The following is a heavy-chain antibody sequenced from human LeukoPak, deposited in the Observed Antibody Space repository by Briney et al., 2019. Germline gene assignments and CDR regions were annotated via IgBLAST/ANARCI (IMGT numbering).Heavy chain of an antibody. V-gene: IGHV3-7*01. J-gene: IGHJ4*02. CDR1: EFTLSDYW. Sequence: QAGGSLRLSCAASEFTLSDYWMTWVRQAPGKGLEWVANIKPDGSEQNYVDSVKGRFTISRDNVKNSLYLQMNSLRVEDTAVYFCARDRGFFDYWGQGTLVTVSS. CDR2: IKPDGSEQ. CDR3: ARDRGFFDY.